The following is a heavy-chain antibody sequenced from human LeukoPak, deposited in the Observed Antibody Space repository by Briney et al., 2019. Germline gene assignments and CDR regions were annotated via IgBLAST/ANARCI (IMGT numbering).Heavy chain of an antibody. CDR2: ISSSSSYI. J-gene: IGHJ3*02. CDR1: GFTFSSYS. V-gene: IGHV3-21*01. CDR3: ARVGQLVSSAFNI. Sequence: GGSLRLSCAASGFTFSSYSMNWVRQAPGKGLEWVSSISSSSSYIYYADSVKGRFTISRDNAKNSLYPQMNSLRAEDTAVYYCARVGQLVSSAFNIGGQGTMVTVS. D-gene: IGHD6-6*01.